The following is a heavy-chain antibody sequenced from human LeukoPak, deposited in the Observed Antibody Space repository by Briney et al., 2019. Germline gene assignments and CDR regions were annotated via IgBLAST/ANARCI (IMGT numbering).Heavy chain of an antibody. CDR3: ATLIREQRTYYYGSGSYILAS. CDR2: IYYSGST. V-gene: IGHV4-39*07. CDR1: GGSISSRSYY. Sequence: PSETLSLTCTVSGGSISSRSYYWGWIRQPPGKGLEWIGSIYYSGSTYYNPSLKSRVTISVDTSKNQFSLKLSSVTAADTAVYYCATLIREQRTYYYGSGSYILASWGQGTLVTVSS. J-gene: IGHJ4*02. D-gene: IGHD3-10*01.